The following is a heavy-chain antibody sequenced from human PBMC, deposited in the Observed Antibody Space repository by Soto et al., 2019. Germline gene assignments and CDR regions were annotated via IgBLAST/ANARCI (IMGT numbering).Heavy chain of an antibody. D-gene: IGHD6-13*01. CDR2: ISGSGVST. CDR3: AKERHYSSSWSEFDY. CDR1: GFTFSSYA. V-gene: IGHV3-23*01. Sequence: EVQLLGSGGGLVQPGGSLRLSCAASGFTFSSYAMSWVRQAPGKGLEWVSAISGSGVSTYYADSVKGRFTISRDNSKNTPYLQMNSLRAEDTAVYYCAKERHYSSSWSEFDYWGQGTLVTVSS. J-gene: IGHJ4*02.